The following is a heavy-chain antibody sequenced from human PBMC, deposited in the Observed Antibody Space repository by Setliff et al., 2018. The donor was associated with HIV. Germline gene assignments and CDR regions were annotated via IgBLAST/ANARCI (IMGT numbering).Heavy chain of an antibody. V-gene: IGHV4-39*01. J-gene: IGHJ4*02. CDR1: GGSISSSSYY. D-gene: IGHD3-16*01. Sequence: SETLSLTCTVSGGSISSSSYYWGWIRQPPGKGLEWIGSIFNDGRTYYNPSLKSRVTIPMDTSTNQFSLKLTSVTAADTAVYFCARRLGATVFYYFDYWGQGTLVTVSS. CDR3: ARRLGATVFYYFDY. CDR2: IFNDGRT.